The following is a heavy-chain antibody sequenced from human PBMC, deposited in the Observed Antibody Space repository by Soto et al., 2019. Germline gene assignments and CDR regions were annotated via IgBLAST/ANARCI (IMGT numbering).Heavy chain of an antibody. J-gene: IGHJ3*02. CDR3: AKAIVEMATIDPGAFDI. CDR1: GFTFSSYG. V-gene: IGHV3-30*18. D-gene: IGHD5-12*01. CDR2: ISYDGSNK. Sequence: GGSLRLSCAASGFTFSSYGMHWVRQAPGKGLEWVAVISYDGSNKYYADSVKGRFTISRDNSKNTLYLQMNSLRAEDTAVYYCAKAIVEMATIDPGAFDIWGQGTMVTVSS.